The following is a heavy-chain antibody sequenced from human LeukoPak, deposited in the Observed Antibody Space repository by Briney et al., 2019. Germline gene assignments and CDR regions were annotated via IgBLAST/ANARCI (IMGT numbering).Heavy chain of an antibody. Sequence: GGSLRLSCAASGFTFSSFAMSWVRQAPGKGLEWISAISGSGGSTFYADSVKGRFTISRDNSKNTLFLQMNGLRAEDTAVYYCAKDRSCSGSSCNVGSWGQGTMVTVSS. V-gene: IGHV3-23*01. J-gene: IGHJ3*01. CDR2: ISGSGGST. D-gene: IGHD2-2*01. CDR3: AKDRSCSGSSCNVGS. CDR1: GFTFSSFA.